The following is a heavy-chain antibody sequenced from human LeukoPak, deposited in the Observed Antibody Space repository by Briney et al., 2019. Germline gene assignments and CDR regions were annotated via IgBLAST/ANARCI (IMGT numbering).Heavy chain of an antibody. CDR3: AREGVTKYYFDY. CDR1: GASISSGSYY. CDR2: IYYSGST. V-gene: IGHV4-61*01. J-gene: IGHJ4*02. D-gene: IGHD4-11*01. Sequence: SETLSLTCTVSGASISSGSYYWSWIRQPPGKGLEWIGYIYYSGSTGYNPSLKSRVTISVDTSKNQFSLKLSSLTAADTAVYYCAREGVTKYYFDYWGQGTLVTVSS.